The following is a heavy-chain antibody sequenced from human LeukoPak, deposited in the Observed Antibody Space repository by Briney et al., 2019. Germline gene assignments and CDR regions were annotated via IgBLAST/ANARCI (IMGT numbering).Heavy chain of an antibody. V-gene: IGHV3-7*01. J-gene: IGHJ4*02. CDR2: IKQDGSEK. CDR1: GFTSSSYW. D-gene: IGHD3-22*01. CDR3: ARDSRLYYYDSSGYIDY. Sequence: GGSLRLSCAASGFTSSSYWMSWVRQAPGKGLEWVANIKQDGSEKYYVDSVKGRFTISRDNAKNSLYLQMNSLRAEDTAAYYCARDSRLYYYDSSGYIDYWGQGTLVTVSS.